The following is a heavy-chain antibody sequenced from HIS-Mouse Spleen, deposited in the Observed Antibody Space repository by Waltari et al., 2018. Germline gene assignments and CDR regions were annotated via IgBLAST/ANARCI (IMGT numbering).Heavy chain of an antibody. J-gene: IGHJ3*02. D-gene: IGHD1-26*01. V-gene: IGHV4-59*01. CDR2: IYYSGST. Sequence: QVQLQESGPGLVKPSETLSLTCTVSGGSISSYYWSWIRQPPGKGLEWIGYIYYSGSTNYHPSLKSRVTISVDTSKNQFSLKLSSVTAADTAVYYCARDGGLVGATAFDIWGQGTMVTVSS. CDR3: ARDGGLVGATAFDI. CDR1: GGSISSYY.